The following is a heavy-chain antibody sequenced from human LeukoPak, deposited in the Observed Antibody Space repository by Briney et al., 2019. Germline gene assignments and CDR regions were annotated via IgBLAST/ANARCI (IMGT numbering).Heavy chain of an antibody. CDR3: AGASRERYFDFDY. J-gene: IGHJ4*02. V-gene: IGHV4-34*01. Sequence: SETLSLTCAVYGGSFSGYYWSWIRQPPGEGLEWIGEVTHTGGTNYNPSLKSRVTISVDTSKNQFSLKLSSVTAADTAVYYCAGASRERYFDFDYWGQGTLVTVSS. CDR1: GGSFSGYY. CDR2: VTHTGGT. D-gene: IGHD3-9*01.